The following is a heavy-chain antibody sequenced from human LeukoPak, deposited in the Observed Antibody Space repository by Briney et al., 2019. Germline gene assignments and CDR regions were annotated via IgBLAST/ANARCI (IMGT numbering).Heavy chain of an antibody. V-gene: IGHV3-49*04. CDR3: TRKAGDYREGMAV. Sequence: GSLRLSCTASGFIFGDYAMSWVRQAPGKGLEWVGFIRSKAYGGTTEYAASVKGRFTISRDDSKSIAYLQMNSLKTEDTAVYYCTRKAGDYREGMAVGGKGTTVPFPS. D-gene: IGHD3-16*01. J-gene: IGHJ6*04. CDR2: IRSKAYGGTT. CDR1: GFIFGDYA.